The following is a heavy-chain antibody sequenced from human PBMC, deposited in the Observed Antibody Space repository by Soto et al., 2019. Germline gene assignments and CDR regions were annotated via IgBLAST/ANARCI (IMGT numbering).Heavy chain of an antibody. CDR3: AKATMTLVVIRLDS. D-gene: IGHD3-22*01. CDR1: GFTFSNYA. J-gene: IGHJ4*02. V-gene: IGHV3-23*01. Sequence: GGSLRLSCAAPGFTFSNYAMNWVRQAPGKGLEWVSTISGRGGSTYYADSVKGRFTISRDNSKNILYLQMNSLRAEDTAVYYCAKATMTLVVIRLDSWGQGTLVTVSS. CDR2: ISGRGGST.